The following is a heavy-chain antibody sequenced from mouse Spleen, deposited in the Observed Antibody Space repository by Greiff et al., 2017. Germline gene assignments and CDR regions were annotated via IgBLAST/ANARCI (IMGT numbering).Heavy chain of an antibody. D-gene: IGHD2-4*01. CDR1: GFTFSSFG. Sequence: EVKVVESGGGLVQPGGSRKLSCAASGFTFSSFGMHWVRQAPEKGLEWVAYISSGSSTIYYADTVKGRFTISRDNPKNTLFLQMTSLRSEDTAMYYCARNDYDWYFDVWGAGTTVTVSS. V-gene: IGHV5-17*02. CDR3: ARNDYDWYFDV. J-gene: IGHJ1*01. CDR2: ISSGSSTI.